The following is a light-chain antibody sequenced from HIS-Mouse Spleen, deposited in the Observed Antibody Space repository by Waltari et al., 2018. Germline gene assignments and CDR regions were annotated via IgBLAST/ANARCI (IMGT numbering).Light chain of an antibody. J-gene: IGLJ3*02. CDR1: SSDVGSYHL. CDR2: EGS. CDR3: CSYAGSSTWV. Sequence: QSALTQPASVSGSPGQSITISCTGTSSDVGSYHLVSWYQQHPGKAPKLMIYEGSTRPSGVSNRFSGAKSGNTASLTISGLQAEDEADYYCCSYAGSSTWVFGGGTKLTVL. V-gene: IGLV2-23*01.